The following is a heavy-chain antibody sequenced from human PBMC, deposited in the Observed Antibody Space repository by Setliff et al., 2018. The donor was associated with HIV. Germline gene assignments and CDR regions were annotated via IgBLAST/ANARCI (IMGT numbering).Heavy chain of an antibody. Sequence: PGGSLRLSCAASGFIFSGYTMVWVRQAPGKGLEWVSSISSSGNFIYYEDSVKGRFTVSRDNAKNSVYLQMDSLRGEDTAFYYCARDYLYYNMYNGSPVYGMDVWGQGTTVTVSS. J-gene: IGHJ6*02. D-gene: IGHD3-10*01. CDR1: GFIFSGYT. CDR3: ARDYLYYNMYNGSPVYGMDV. CDR2: ISSSGNFI. V-gene: IGHV3-21*01.